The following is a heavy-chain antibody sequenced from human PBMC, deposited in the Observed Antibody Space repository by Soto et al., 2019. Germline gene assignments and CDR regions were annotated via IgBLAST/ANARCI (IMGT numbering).Heavy chain of an antibody. V-gene: IGHV3-9*01. J-gene: IGHJ4*02. CDR2: ISWNSGNM. CDR1: GFTFDDYA. D-gene: IGHD6-6*01. CDR3: AKGAHGGRLYY. Sequence: EVQLVESGGGLVQPGRSLRLSCAASGFTFDDYAMHWVRQGPGKGLEWVSSISWNSGNMNYADSVKGRFTISRDNSKNSLYLQMSGLRVEDTALYYCAKGAHGGRLYYWGQGTLVTVSS.